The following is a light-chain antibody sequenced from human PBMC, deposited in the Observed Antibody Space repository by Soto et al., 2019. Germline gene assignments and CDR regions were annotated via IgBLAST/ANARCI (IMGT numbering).Light chain of an antibody. J-gene: IGKJ1*01. CDR1: HNVTTW. CDR3: QQYDRYRT. V-gene: IGKV1-5*01. Sequence: SVATLSSKIGDRVTITCRASHNVTTWLAWYRHKPGKAPKLLLYDVSNLESGVPSRFSGSGSGTEFTLTISSLQSDDFATYFCQQYDRYRTFGHRTNVDI. CDR2: DVS.